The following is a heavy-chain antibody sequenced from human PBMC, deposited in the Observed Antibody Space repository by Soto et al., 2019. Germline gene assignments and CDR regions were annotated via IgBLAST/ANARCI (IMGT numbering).Heavy chain of an antibody. V-gene: IGHV1-69*04. J-gene: IGHJ4*02. D-gene: IGHD3-22*01. CDR3: ARDTMGSSGYYYFDY. CDR1: GGTFSSYT. CDR2: IIPILGIA. Sequence: GASVKVSCKASGGTFSSYTISWVRQAPGQGLEWMGRIIPILGIANYAQKFQGRVTITADKSTSTAYMELSSLRSEDTAVYYCARDTMGSSGYYYFDYWGQGTLVTVSS.